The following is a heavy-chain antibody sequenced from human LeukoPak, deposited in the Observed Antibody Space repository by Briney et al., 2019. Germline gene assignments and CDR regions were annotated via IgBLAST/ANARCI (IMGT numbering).Heavy chain of an antibody. CDR3: ARPTLRAWRDAFDI. CDR1: GGSISSGGYY. CDR2: INHSGST. D-gene: IGHD2-15*01. J-gene: IGHJ3*02. Sequence: PSETLSLTCTVSGGSISSGGYYWSWIRQPPGKGLEWIGEINHSGSTNYNPSLKSRVTISVDTSKNQFSLKLSSVTAADTAVYYCARPTLRAWRDAFDIWGQGTMVTVSS. V-gene: IGHV4-39*07.